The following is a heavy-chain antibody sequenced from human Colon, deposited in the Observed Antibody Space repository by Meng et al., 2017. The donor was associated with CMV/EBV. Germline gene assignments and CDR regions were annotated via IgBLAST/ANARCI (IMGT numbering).Heavy chain of an antibody. J-gene: IGHJ3*01. CDR1: GYTFTAYY. CDR2: INPSSGVT. CDR3: ARAVDTVVPKRTDAFDL. V-gene: IGHV1-2*02. D-gene: IGHD5-18*01. Sequence: ASVKVSCKASGYTFTAYYIHWVRQDPGQRLEWMGWINPSSGVTNYAQMFQGRFTMTRDTSISTGYMELNILTSDETAVYFCARAVDTVVPKRTDAFDLWGQGTMVTVSS.